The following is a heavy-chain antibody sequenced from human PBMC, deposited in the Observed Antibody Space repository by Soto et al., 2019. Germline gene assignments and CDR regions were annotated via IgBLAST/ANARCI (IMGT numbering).Heavy chain of an antibody. CDR3: ARVLLWFGELGYYYYMDV. D-gene: IGHD3-10*01. J-gene: IGHJ6*03. Sequence: ASVKVSCKASGYTFTGYGISWVRQAPGQGLEWMGWISAYNGNTNYAQKLQGRVTMTTDTSTSTAYMELRSLRSDDTAVYYCARVLLWFGELGYYYYMDVWGKGTTVTVSS. V-gene: IGHV1-18*01. CDR1: GYTFTGYG. CDR2: ISAYNGNT.